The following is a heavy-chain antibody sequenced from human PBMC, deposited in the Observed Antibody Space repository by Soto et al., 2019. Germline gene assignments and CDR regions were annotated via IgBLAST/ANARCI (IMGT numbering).Heavy chain of an antibody. J-gene: IGHJ6*02. Sequence: GWCLGLSCAACGVTFSSYVMHGVLQAPGKGLEWVAVISYDGSNKYYADSVKGRFTISRDNSKNTLYLQMNSLRAEDTAVYYCAKDLNYDFWSGYYPDYYYGMDVWGQGTTVTVSS. CDR3: AKDLNYDFWSGYYPDYYYGMDV. D-gene: IGHD3-3*01. CDR1: GVTFSSYV. CDR2: ISYDGSNK. V-gene: IGHV3-30*18.